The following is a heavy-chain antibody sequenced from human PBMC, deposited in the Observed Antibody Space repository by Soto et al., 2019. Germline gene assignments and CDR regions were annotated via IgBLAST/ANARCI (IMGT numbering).Heavy chain of an antibody. CDR1: GYIFGDNY. J-gene: IGHJ4*02. V-gene: IGHV3-11*01. CDR3: ARRAAMDY. CDR2: ISPTGTDI. Sequence: QVQLVESGGGLVKPGWSLRLSCAASGYIFGDNYMSWIRQAPGKGLEWFASISPTGTDIFYADSVKGRFTISRDNAKSSLYLQMNSLTVEDTAVYYCARRAAMDYWGQGTLVAVSS.